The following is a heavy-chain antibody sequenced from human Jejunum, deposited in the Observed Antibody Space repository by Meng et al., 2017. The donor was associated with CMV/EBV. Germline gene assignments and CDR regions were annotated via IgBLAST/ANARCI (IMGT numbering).Heavy chain of an antibody. J-gene: IGHJ6*02. Sequence: GITFSNFAFNWVRQAPGKGLEWVSGISASGDLTYYADSVKGRFTMSRDTSKNTLYLQMNSLTAEDTAVYYCAKGGVKVFYFNGLDVWGQGTTVTVSS. D-gene: IGHD3-16*01. CDR1: GITFSNFA. CDR2: ISASGDLT. V-gene: IGHV3-23*01. CDR3: AKGGVKVFYFNGLDV.